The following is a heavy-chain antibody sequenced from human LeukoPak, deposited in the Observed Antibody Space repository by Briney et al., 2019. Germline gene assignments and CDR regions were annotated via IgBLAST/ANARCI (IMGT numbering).Heavy chain of an antibody. V-gene: IGHV4-34*01. Sequence: PSETLSLTCAVYGGSFTGYYWSWIRQSPGKALQWIAEVNHRGDTNYNPSVKGRVTISVDTSKNQFSLKVTSLTAADTAVYYCARGPTISETGYFDYWGQGTLVTVSS. CDR3: ARGPTISETGYFDY. J-gene: IGHJ4*03. CDR2: VNHRGDT. D-gene: IGHD1-1*01. CDR1: GGSFTGYY.